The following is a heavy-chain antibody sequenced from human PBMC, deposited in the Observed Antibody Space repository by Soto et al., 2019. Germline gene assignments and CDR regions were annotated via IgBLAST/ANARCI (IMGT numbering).Heavy chain of an antibody. J-gene: IGHJ4*02. V-gene: IGHV3-23*01. CDR2: ISGSGGST. D-gene: IGHD2-2*01. CDR3: AKCPSGEVVPADYYFDY. CDR1: GFTFSSYA. Sequence: GGSLRLSCAASGFTFSSYAMSWVRQAPGKGLEWVSAISGSGGSTYYADSGKGRFTISRDNSKNTLYLQMNSLRAEDTAVYYCAKCPSGEVVPADYYFDYWGQGTLVTVSS.